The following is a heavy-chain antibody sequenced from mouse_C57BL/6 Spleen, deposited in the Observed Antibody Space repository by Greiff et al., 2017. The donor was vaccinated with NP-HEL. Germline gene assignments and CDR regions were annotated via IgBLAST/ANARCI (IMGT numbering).Heavy chain of an antibody. CDR2: IRSKSNNYAT. Sequence: EVMLVESGGGLVQPKGSLKLSCAASGFSFNTYAMNWVRQAPGKGLEWVARIRSKSNNYATYYADSVKDRFTISRDDSESMLYLQMNNLKTEDTAMYYCVRQGHGSSSDWYFDVWGTGTTVTVSS. CDR3: VRQGHGSSSDWYFDV. CDR1: GFSFNTYA. J-gene: IGHJ1*03. V-gene: IGHV10-1*01. D-gene: IGHD1-1*01.